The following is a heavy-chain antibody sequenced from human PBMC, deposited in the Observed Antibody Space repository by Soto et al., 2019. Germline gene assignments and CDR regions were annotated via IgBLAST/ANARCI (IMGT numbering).Heavy chain of an antibody. CDR2: ISSSSSYT. CDR3: ARGRCSSTSCYTVNYYGMDV. Sequence: LRLSCASSGFTFSDYYMSWIRQAPGKGLEWVSYISSSSSYTNYADSVKGRFTISRDNAKNSLYLQMNSLRAEDTAVYYCARGRCSSTSCYTVNYYGMDVWGQGTTVTVSS. D-gene: IGHD2-2*02. V-gene: IGHV3-11*06. J-gene: IGHJ6*02. CDR1: GFTFSDYY.